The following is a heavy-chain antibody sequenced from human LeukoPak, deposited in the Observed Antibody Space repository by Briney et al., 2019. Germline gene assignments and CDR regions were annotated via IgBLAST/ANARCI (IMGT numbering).Heavy chain of an antibody. CDR2: IYYSGST. J-gene: IGHJ4*02. CDR1: GGSVSSGSYY. V-gene: IGHV4-61*01. CDR3: ARRLWFGEYDY. Sequence: SETLSLTCTVSGGSVSSGSYYWSWIRQPPGKGLEWIGYIYYSGSTNYNPSLKSRVTISVDTSKNQFSLKLSSVTAADTAVYYCARRLWFGEYDYWGQGTLVTVSS. D-gene: IGHD3-10*01.